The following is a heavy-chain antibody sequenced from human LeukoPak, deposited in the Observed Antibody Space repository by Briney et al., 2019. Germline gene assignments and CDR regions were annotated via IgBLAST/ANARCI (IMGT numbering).Heavy chain of an antibody. V-gene: IGHV3-23*01. CDR3: AKEPVIVVVPVEDY. Sequence: PGGSLRLSGGALRSTFTSYAMTWVRQSPGKGLGGVEGISGDGGYPNYADSVMGRFTISRDNSKNTLYLQMNSLRAGDTAVYYCAKEPVIVVVPVEDYWGRGTLVTVSS. D-gene: IGHD2-2*01. J-gene: IGHJ4*02. CDR2: ISGDGGYP. CDR1: RSTFTSYA.